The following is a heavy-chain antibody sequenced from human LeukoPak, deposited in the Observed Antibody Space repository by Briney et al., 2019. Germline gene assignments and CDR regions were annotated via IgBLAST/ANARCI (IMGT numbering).Heavy chain of an antibody. J-gene: IGHJ4*02. CDR2: IRSKAYGGTT. CDR1: GFTFGDYA. D-gene: IGHD6-25*01. Sequence: GRSLRLSCTASGFTFGDYAMSWVRQAPGKGLEWVGFIRSKAYGGTTEYAASVKGRFTISRDDSKSIAYLQMNSLKTEDTAVYYCIRDQRLRYRYYFDYWGQGTLVTVSS. V-gene: IGHV3-49*04. CDR3: IRDQRLRYRYYFDY.